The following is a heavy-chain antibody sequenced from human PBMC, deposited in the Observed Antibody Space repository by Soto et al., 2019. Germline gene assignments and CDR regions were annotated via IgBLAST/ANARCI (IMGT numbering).Heavy chain of an antibody. V-gene: IGHV3-23*01. Sequence: GGSLRLSCAASGFTFSSYAMSWVRQAPGKGLEWVSAISGSGGSTYYADSVKGRFTISRDNSKNTLYLQMNSLRAEDTAVYYCAKVEKSCSSTICYVLAAFDIWGQGTMVTVSS. CDR1: GFTFSSYA. CDR3: AKVEKSCSSTICYVLAAFDI. D-gene: IGHD2-2*01. CDR2: ISGSGGST. J-gene: IGHJ3*02.